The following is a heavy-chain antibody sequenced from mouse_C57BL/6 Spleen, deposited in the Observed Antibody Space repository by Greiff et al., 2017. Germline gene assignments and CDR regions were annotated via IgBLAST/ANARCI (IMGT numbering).Heavy chain of an antibody. J-gene: IGHJ2*01. CDR1: GYTFTSYW. Sequence: QVQLQQPGAELVRPGSSVKLSCKASGYTFTSYWLHWVKQRPIQGLEWIGNIDPSDSETHYNQKFKDKATLTVDKSSSTAYMQLSSLTSEDSAVYYCAREAHYDYDGPYFDYWGQGTTLTVSS. V-gene: IGHV1-52*01. CDR2: IDPSDSET. D-gene: IGHD2-4*01. CDR3: AREAHYDYDGPYFDY.